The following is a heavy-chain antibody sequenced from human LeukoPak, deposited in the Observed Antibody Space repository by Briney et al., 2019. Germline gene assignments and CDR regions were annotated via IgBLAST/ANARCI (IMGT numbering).Heavy chain of an antibody. V-gene: IGHV4-34*01. Sequence: PSETLSLTCAVYGGSFSGYYWSWIRQAPGKGLEWIGEINHSGSTNYNPSLKSRVTISVDTSKNQFSLKLSSVTAADTAIYHCARARITMVRGVIIIRGGHFDSWGQGTLVTVSS. J-gene: IGHJ4*02. CDR1: GGSFSGYY. CDR2: INHSGST. CDR3: ARARITMVRGVIIIRGGHFDS. D-gene: IGHD3-10*01.